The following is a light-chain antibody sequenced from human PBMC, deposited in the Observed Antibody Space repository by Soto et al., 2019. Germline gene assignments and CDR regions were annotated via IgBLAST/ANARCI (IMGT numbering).Light chain of an antibody. CDR2: DAS. J-gene: IGKJ5*01. Sequence: EIVLTQSPATLSLSPGERAILSCGASQIVSGDYLAWYQQKPGLAPRLLIYDASTRATGIPDRFSGSGSGTDFTLTITRLEPEDFAVYYCQQYGSSSITFGQGTRLETK. CDR3: QQYGSSSIT. V-gene: IGKV3D-20*01. CDR1: QIVSGDY.